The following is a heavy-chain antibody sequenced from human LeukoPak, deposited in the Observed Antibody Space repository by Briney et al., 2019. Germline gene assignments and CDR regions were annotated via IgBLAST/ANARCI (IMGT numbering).Heavy chain of an antibody. CDR1: GGSFSGYY. Sequence: PSETLSLTCAVYGGSFSGYYWSWIRQPPGKGLEWIGEINHSGSTNYNPSLKSRVTISVDTSKNQFSLKLSSVTAADTAVYYCARVAGYSYGYRFFDYWGQGTLVTVSS. CDR3: ARVAGYSYGYRFFDY. CDR2: INHSGST. D-gene: IGHD5-18*01. V-gene: IGHV4-34*01. J-gene: IGHJ4*02.